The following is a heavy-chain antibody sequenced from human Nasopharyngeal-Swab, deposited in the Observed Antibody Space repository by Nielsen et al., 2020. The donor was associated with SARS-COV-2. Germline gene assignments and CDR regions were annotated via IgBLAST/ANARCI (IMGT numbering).Heavy chain of an antibody. D-gene: IGHD2-15*01. V-gene: IGHV2-5*01. J-gene: IGHJ6*03. CDR3: AHGRFFSGGTGYGYSYYYMDV. Sequence: WIRQPPGKALEWLALIYWNYDKRYSPSLKSRLTITKDTSKNQVVLTMTNMDPVDTATYYCAHGRFFSGGTGYGYSYYYMDVWGKGTTVTVSS. CDR2: IYWNYDK.